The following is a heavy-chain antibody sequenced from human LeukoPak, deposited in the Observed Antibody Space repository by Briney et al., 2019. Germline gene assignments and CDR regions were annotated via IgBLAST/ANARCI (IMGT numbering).Heavy chain of an antibody. CDR1: GGSISSDAYY. D-gene: IGHD3-3*01. CDR2: VYHSGST. V-gene: IGHV4-30-2*01. J-gene: IGHJ4*02. CDR3: ARQALFPLLFDY. Sequence: NPSETLSLTCTVSGGSISSDAYYWSWIRQPPGKGLEWIGYVYHSGSTYYNPSLKSRVTISVDRSKNQFSLKLSSVTAADTAVYYWARQALFPLLFDYGGQGPLVPVSS.